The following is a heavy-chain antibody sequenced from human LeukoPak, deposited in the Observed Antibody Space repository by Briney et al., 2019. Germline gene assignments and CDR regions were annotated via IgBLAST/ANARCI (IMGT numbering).Heavy chain of an antibody. CDR2: IYNSGIA. CDR1: GVSINSNY. J-gene: IGHJ4*02. D-gene: IGHD3-16*02. Sequence: PSETLSLTCNVSGVSINSNYWSWIRQPPGKGLERVGHIYNSGIAHYNPSLKGRVTISMDTSRNQLSLNLTSVTAADTAVYYCXXXXXTVWGSYRVYFDYWGQGILVTVPS. V-gene: IGHV4-59*01. CDR3: XXXXXTVWGSYRVYFDY.